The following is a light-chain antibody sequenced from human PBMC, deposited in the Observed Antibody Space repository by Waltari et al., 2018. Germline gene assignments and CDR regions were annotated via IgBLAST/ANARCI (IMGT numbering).Light chain of an antibody. CDR1: QRVSRF. V-gene: IGKV3-20*01. CDR3: QKYDRLPAT. Sequence: EIELTLSPGPLPLSPGERATLSCRASQRVSRFSAWYQQKPGQAPRLLISGASSRATGIPDRFSGSGSGTDFSLTISRLEPEDFAVYYCQKYDRLPATFGQGTKVEIK. CDR2: GAS. J-gene: IGKJ1*01.